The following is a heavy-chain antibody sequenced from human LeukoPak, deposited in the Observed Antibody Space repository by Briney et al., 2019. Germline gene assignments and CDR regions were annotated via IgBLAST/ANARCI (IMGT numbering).Heavy chain of an antibody. Sequence: TGGTLRLSCAASGFTFSSYGMSWVRQAPGKGLEWVSGINWNGGSTGYADSVKGRFTTSRDNAKNSLYLQMNSLRAEDTALYYCAIWPPSFVYDSSGDAFDIWGQGTMVTVSS. V-gene: IGHV3-20*04. J-gene: IGHJ3*02. CDR1: GFTFSSYG. CDR2: INWNGGST. CDR3: AIWPPSFVYDSSGDAFDI. D-gene: IGHD3-22*01.